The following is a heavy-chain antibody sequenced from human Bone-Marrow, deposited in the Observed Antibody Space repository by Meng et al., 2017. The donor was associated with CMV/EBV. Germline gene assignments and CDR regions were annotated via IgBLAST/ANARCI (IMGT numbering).Heavy chain of an antibody. V-gene: IGHV4-34*01. CDR2: INHSGST. CDR3: ARVDYDSSGYYEDFDY. Sequence: SETLSLTCAVYGGSFSNYYWNWIRQPPGKGLEWIGEINHSGSTKYNPSLKSRVIILVDTSRKQFSLKLSSVTAADTAVYYCARVDYDSSGYYEDFDYWGQGTLVTVAS. J-gene: IGHJ4*02. CDR1: GGSFSNYY. D-gene: IGHD3-22*01.